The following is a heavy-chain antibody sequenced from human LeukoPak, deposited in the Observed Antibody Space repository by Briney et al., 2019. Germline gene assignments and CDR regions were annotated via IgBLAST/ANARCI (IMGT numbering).Heavy chain of an antibody. Sequence: GGSLRLSCTASGFTLSTYWMSWVRQAPGKGLEWVANINQDGSEKYYVDSVKGRFTISRDNAMNSLYLQMNSLRAEDTAVYYCASVVTASWFDPWGQGTPVTVSS. CDR1: GFTLSTYW. CDR2: INQDGSEK. CDR3: ASVVTASWFDP. V-gene: IGHV3-7*02. D-gene: IGHD2-21*02. J-gene: IGHJ5*02.